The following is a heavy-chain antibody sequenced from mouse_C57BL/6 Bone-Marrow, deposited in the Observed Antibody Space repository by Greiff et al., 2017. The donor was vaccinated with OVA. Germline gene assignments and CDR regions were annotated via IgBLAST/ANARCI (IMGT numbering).Heavy chain of an antibody. CDR2: ISSGGSYT. CDR1: GFTFSSYG. V-gene: IGHV5-6*01. D-gene: IGHD3-3*01. Sequence: EVHLVESGGDLVKPGGSLKLSCAASGFTFSSYGMSWVRQTPDKRLEWVATISSGGSYTYYPDSVKGRFTISRDNAKNTLYLQMSRLKSEDTAMYYCARQRTGRRASFDYWGQGTTLTVSS. CDR3: ARQRTGRRASFDY. J-gene: IGHJ2*01.